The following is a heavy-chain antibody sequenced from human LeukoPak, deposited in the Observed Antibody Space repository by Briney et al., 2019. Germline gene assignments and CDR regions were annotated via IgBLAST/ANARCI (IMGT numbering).Heavy chain of an antibody. CDR3: ARAHGYCSSTSCYKHYYHGMDV. J-gene: IGHJ6*01. Sequence: PSESHSPICPASGSTISRHYCSWVRQPPGKGLEWIGYIYYSGSTKYNPSLKSRVTISVNTPKNQFSLKLSTVTAIDTAVYYCARAHGYCSSTSCYKHYYHGMDVWGQGTTVTVSS. V-gene: IGHV4-59*11. CDR2: IYYSGST. D-gene: IGHD2-2*02. CDR1: GSTISRHY.